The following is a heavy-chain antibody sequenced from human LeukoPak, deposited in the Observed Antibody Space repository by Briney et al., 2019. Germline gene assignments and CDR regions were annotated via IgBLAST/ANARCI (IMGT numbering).Heavy chain of an antibody. CDR1: GYSITSGYY. CDR2: IYHSGNT. D-gene: IGHD1-14*01. CDR3: ARHARTSEDFDY. V-gene: IGHV4-38-2*01. Sequence: SETLSLTCAVSGYSITSGYYWGWIRQPPGKGLEWIGSIYHSGNTYYNPSLKSRVTISVDTSKNQFSLKLNSVTAVDTAVYYCARHARTSEDFDYWGQGTLVTVSS. J-gene: IGHJ4*02.